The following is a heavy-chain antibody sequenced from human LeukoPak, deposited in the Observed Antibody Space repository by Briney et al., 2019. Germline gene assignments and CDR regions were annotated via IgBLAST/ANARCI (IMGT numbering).Heavy chain of an antibody. D-gene: IGHD6-19*01. CDR1: GFTLSSYE. CDR3: ARGGSLGY. J-gene: IGHJ4*02. CDR2: ISSSGSAI. V-gene: IGHV3-48*03. Sequence: QPGGSLRLSCAASGFTLSSYEINWVRQAPGKGLEWVSKISSSGSAIYYADSVKGRFTISRDNAKSSLYLQMNSLRVEDTAVYYCARGGSLGYWGQGTLVTVSS.